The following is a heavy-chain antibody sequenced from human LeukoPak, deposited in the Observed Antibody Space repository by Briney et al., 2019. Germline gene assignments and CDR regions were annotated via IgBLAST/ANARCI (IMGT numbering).Heavy chain of an antibody. D-gene: IGHD2-15*01. V-gene: IGHV3-7*01. J-gene: IGHJ4*02. Sequence: GGSLRLSCAPSGFSFTNYGMSWVRQAPGKGLEWVANVKEDGTTKQYVDSVKGRFTISRDNAKNSLYLQMDSLRAEDTAVYYCVSQEVVPHWGQGTLVSVSS. CDR3: VSQEVVPH. CDR2: VKEDGTTK. CDR1: GFSFTNYG.